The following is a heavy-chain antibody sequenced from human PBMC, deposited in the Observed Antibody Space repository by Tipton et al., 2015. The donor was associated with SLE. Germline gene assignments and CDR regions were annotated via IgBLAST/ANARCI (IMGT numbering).Heavy chain of an antibody. CDR3: ARGIVVVVATSHYFYGMAV. Sequence: QLVQSGAEVKKPGSSVKVSCKASGGTFSSYAISWVRQAPGQGLEWMGGIIPIFGSATYAQKFQGRVTITADESTSTAYMELSSLRSEDTAVYYCARGIVVVVATSHYFYGMAVWGQGTTVTVSS. D-gene: IGHD2-15*01. CDR1: GGTFSSYA. CDR2: IIPIFGSA. V-gene: IGHV1-69*01. J-gene: IGHJ6*02.